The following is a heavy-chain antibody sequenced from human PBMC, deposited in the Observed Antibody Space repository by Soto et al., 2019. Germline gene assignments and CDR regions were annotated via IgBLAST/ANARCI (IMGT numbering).Heavy chain of an antibody. J-gene: IGHJ4*02. Sequence: SETLSLTCTVSGGSISSYYWSWIRQPAGKGLEWIGRIYTSGSTNYNPSLKSRVTMSVDTSKNQFSLKLSSVTAADTAVYYCARDRLPDYGDYAYFDYWGQGTLVTVSS. CDR1: GGSISSYY. CDR2: IYTSGST. D-gene: IGHD4-17*01. CDR3: ARDRLPDYGDYAYFDY. V-gene: IGHV4-4*07.